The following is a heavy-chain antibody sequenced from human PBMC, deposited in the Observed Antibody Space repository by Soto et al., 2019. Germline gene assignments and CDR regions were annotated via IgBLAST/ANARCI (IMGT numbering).Heavy chain of an antibody. Sequence: GGSLRLSCAASGFTFSTYWMSWVRQAPGKGLEWVANIKEDGSEKYYVDSVGGRFTISRDNAKNSLYLQMTSLRAEDTALYYCARGWGYFDSSGFPYLYAMDVWGQGTTVTVSS. V-gene: IGHV3-7*01. CDR1: GFTFSTYW. CDR3: ARGWGYFDSSGFPYLYAMDV. D-gene: IGHD3-22*01. J-gene: IGHJ6*02. CDR2: IKEDGSEK.